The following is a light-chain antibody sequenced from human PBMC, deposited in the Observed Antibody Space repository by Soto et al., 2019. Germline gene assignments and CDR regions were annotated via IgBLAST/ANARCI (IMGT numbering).Light chain of an antibody. Sequence: QSALTQPASVSGSPGQSITISCTGTSSDVGGYKYVSWYQQHPGKAPKLLICDVTNRPSGVSNRFSGSKSGNTASLTISGLQTEDEADYYCSSFASSIPLVFGGGTKVTVL. CDR1: SSDVGGYKY. V-gene: IGLV2-14*03. J-gene: IGLJ2*01. CDR3: SSFASSIPLV. CDR2: DVT.